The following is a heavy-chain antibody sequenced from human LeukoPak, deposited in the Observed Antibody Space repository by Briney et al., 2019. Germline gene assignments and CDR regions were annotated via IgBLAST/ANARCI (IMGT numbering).Heavy chain of an antibody. V-gene: IGHV3-30*04. CDR2: ISYDGSNK. CDR1: GFTFSTYA. D-gene: IGHD3-9*01. Sequence: GGSLRLSCAASGFTFSTYAIHWVRQAPGKGLEWVAIISYDGSNKYYADSVKGRFTISRDNSKNTLYLQMNSLRAEDTAVYYCAKAGAYFDWLIPFDYWGQGTLVTVSS. CDR3: AKAGAYFDWLIPFDY. J-gene: IGHJ4*02.